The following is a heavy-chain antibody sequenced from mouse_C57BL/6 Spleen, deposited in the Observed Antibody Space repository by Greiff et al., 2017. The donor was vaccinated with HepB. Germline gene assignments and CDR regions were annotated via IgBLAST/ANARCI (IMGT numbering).Heavy chain of an antibody. D-gene: IGHD3-2*02. Sequence: QVQLKESGAELVRPGASVKLSCKASGYTFTDYYINWVKQRPGQGLEWIARIYPGSGNTYYNEKFKGKATLTAEKSSSTAYMQLSSLTSEDSAVYFCARGEAFYYFDYWGQGTTLTVSS. CDR3: ARGEAFYYFDY. CDR1: GYTFTDYY. J-gene: IGHJ2*01. V-gene: IGHV1-76*01. CDR2: IYPGSGNT.